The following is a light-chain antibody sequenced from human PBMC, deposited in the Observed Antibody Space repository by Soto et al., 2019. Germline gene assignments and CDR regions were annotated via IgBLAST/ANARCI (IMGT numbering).Light chain of an antibody. Sequence: EIVLTQSPCTLSLSPGERATLSCRASQSVSSSYLAWYQQEPGQAPRLLIYGASSRATGIPDRFSGSGSGTDFTLTISRLEPEDFAVYYCQQYGSSPTFGQGTRLEIK. V-gene: IGKV3-20*01. CDR1: QSVSSSY. CDR3: QQYGSSPT. J-gene: IGKJ5*01. CDR2: GAS.